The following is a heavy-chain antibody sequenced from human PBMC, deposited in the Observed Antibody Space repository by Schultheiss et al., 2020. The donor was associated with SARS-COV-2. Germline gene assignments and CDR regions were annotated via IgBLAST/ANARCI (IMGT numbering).Heavy chain of an antibody. CDR3: AGLGTMIVVSSRSRDWYFDL. CDR1: GFTVSSNY. V-gene: IGHV3-72*01. Sequence: GGSLRLSCAASGFTVSSNYMSWVRQAPGKGLEWVGRTRNKANSYTTEYAASVKGRFTISRDDSKNSLYLQMNSLKTEDTAVYYCAGLGTMIVVSSRSRDWYFDLWGRGTLVTVSS. D-gene: IGHD3-22*01. CDR2: TRNKANSYTT. J-gene: IGHJ2*01.